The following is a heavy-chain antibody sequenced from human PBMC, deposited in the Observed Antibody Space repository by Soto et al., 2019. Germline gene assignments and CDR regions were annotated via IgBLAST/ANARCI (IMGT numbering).Heavy chain of an antibody. CDR3: ARDIVSLGPRANDAFDV. CDR2: INPANGNT. CDR1: GFTFSDTL. V-gene: IGHV1-3*01. J-gene: IGHJ3*01. Sequence: QVQLVQSGAEVKKPGASVNISCQASGFTFSDTLINWVRQGPGQRLEWMGWINPANGNTRYSESVQGRVTISSLSSASTAYVALSDLTSEDTAVYYCARDIVSLGPRANDAFDVWGQGTMITVSS. D-gene: IGHD1-26*01.